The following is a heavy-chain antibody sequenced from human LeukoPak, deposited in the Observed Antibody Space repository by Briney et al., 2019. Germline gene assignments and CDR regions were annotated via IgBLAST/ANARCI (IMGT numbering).Heavy chain of an antibody. CDR2: IYYSGST. Sequence: SETLSLTCTVSGGXISTYYCSWIRQTPGKGLEWIGVIYYSGSTNYNPSLKSRVTISVDTSKNQFSLKLSSVTAADTAVYYCARHLLYYYDSSGYSSYYYGMDVWGQGTTVTVSS. CDR1: GGXISTYY. J-gene: IGHJ6*02. V-gene: IGHV4-59*08. CDR3: ARHLLYYYDSSGYSSYYYGMDV. D-gene: IGHD3-22*01.